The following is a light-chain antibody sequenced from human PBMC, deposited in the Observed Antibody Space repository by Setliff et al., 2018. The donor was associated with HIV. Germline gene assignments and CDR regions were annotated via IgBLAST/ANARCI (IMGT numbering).Light chain of an antibody. Sequence: SYELTQPPSVSVAPGKTARITCGVNNIESKSVHRYQQKPGQAPVLVVYDNSDRPSGIPERFSGSNSGNTATLTISRVEAGDEADYYCQVWDSSSDHHVFGTGTKVTVL. CDR3: QVWDSSSDHHV. CDR2: DNS. V-gene: IGLV3-21*03. J-gene: IGLJ1*01. CDR1: NIESKS.